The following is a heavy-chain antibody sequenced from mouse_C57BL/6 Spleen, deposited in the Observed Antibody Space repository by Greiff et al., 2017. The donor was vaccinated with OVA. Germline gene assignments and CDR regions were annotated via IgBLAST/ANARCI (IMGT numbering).Heavy chain of an antibody. CDR1: GYSFTGYY. V-gene: IGHV1-42*01. J-gene: IGHJ2*01. Sequence: EVKLQESGPELVKPGASVKISCKASGYSFTGYYMNWVKQSPEKSLEWIGEINPSTGGTTYNQKFKAKATLTVDKSSSTAYMQLKSLTSEDSAVYYCARSPAYSTFDYWGQGTTLTVSS. CDR2: INPSTGGT. CDR3: ARSPAYSTFDY. D-gene: IGHD2-10*01.